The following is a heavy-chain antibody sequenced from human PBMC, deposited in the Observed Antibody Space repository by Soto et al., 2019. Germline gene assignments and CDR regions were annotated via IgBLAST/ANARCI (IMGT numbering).Heavy chain of an antibody. V-gene: IGHV1-69*01. CDR3: ARGGNSGSSLPFDY. Sequence: QVQLVQSGAEVKKPGSSVKVSCKASGGTFSSYAISWVRQAPGQGLEWMGGIIPIFGTANYAQKFQGRVTITADESTSTADMELSSLRSEDTAVYYCARGGNSGSSLPFDYWGQGTLVTVSS. CDR1: GGTFSSYA. J-gene: IGHJ4*02. D-gene: IGHD1-26*01. CDR2: IIPIFGTA.